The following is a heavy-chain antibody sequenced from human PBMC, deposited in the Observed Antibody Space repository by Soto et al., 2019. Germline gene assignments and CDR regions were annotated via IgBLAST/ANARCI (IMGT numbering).Heavy chain of an antibody. CDR2: TYYRSKWYN. D-gene: IGHD1-1*01. J-gene: IGHJ5*02. Sequence: PSQTRTLTCAISGDSGSSNSASWNWIRQSPSRGLEWLGRTYYRSKWYNDYAVSVKSRITINPDTSKNQFSLQLNSVTPEDTAVYYCARDPLKLEPYNWFDPWGQGTLVTVSS. V-gene: IGHV6-1*01. CDR3: ARDPLKLEPYNWFDP. CDR1: GDSGSSNSAS.